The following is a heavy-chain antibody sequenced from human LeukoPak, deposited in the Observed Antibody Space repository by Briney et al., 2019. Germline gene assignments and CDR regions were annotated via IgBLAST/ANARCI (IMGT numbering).Heavy chain of an antibody. J-gene: IGHJ3*02. D-gene: IGHD1-26*01. CDR1: GYTFTSYA. CDR2: INPNSGGT. Sequence: ASVKVSCKASGYTFTSYAMNWVRQAPGQGLEWMGWINPNSGGTNYAQKFQGRVTMTRDTSISTAYMELSRLRSDDTAVYYCARDSRELNDAFDIWGQGTMVTVSS. V-gene: IGHV1-2*02. CDR3: ARDSRELNDAFDI.